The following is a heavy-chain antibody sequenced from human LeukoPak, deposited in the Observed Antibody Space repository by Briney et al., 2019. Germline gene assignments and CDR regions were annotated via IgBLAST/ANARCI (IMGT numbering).Heavy chain of an antibody. Sequence: SETLSLTCTVSGGSISSSSYYWGWIRQPPGKGLEWIGYIYYSGSTNYNPSLKSRVTISVDTSKNQFSLKLSSVTAADTAVYYCARAFWPIFGVVTTFDPWGQGTLVTVSS. D-gene: IGHD3-3*02. J-gene: IGHJ5*02. CDR3: ARAFWPIFGVVTTFDP. CDR1: GGSISSSSYY. V-gene: IGHV4-61*05. CDR2: IYYSGST.